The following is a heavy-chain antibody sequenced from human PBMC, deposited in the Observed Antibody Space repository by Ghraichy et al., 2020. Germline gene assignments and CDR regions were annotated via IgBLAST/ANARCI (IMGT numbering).Heavy chain of an antibody. J-gene: IGHJ6*02. CDR2: IRGSDDSA. V-gene: IGHV3-23*01. Sequence: GGSLRLSCAASGLTFSMYAMTWVRQAPGKGLQWVSAIRGSDDSAYYADSGKGRFTSSRDESKKTWYRQMKSLSAEDTGVYFCAKDSGIAVAADYFYYGMGVWGQGTTVTVSS. CDR3: AKDSGIAVAADYFYYGMGV. D-gene: IGHD6-19*01. CDR1: GLTFSMYA.